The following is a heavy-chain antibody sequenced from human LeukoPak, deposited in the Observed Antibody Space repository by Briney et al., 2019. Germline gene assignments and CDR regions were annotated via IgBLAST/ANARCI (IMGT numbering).Heavy chain of an antibody. V-gene: IGHV3-64*01. J-gene: IGHJ6*02. CDR2: ISSNGGST. Sequence: GGSLRLSCVASGFTFSSYAMHWVRQAPGKGLEYVSAISSNGGSTYCANSVKGRFTISRDNSKNTLYLQMGSLRAEDMAVYYCARDLAGGHYYYYYGMDVWGQGTTVTVSS. CDR1: GFTFSSYA. D-gene: IGHD2-8*02. CDR3: ARDLAGGHYYYYYGMDV.